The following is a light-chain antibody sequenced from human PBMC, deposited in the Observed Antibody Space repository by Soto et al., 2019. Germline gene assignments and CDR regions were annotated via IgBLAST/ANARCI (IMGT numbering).Light chain of an antibody. CDR1: QSISTA. Sequence: EIVMTQSPATLSVSPGERATLSCRASQSISTALAWYQQKPGQPPRLLIYSASTRATGVPARFTGSGSGSEFTLTIRGLQSEDFAVYYCQQGHNWPLTFGQGTRLEI. CDR3: QQGHNWPLT. CDR2: SAS. V-gene: IGKV3-15*01. J-gene: IGKJ2*01.